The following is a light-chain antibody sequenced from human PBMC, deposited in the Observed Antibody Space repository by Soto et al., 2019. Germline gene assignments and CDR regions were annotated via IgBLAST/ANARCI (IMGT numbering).Light chain of an antibody. CDR2: EVS. J-gene: IGLJ2*01. Sequence: QSVLTQPPSASGSPGQSVTISRTGTSSDVGGYNYVSWYQQHPGKAPKLMIYEVSKRPSGVPDRFSGSKSGNTASLTVFGLQAEDEADYYCSSYAGSNHVVFGGGTKVTVL. CDR1: SSDVGGYNY. CDR3: SSYAGSNHVV. V-gene: IGLV2-8*01.